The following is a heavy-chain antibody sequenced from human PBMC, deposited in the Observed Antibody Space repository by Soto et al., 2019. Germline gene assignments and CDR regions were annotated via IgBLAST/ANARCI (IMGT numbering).Heavy chain of an antibody. Sequence: PSETLSLTCTVSGGSISSSSYYWGWIRQPPGKGLEWIGSIYYSGSTYYNPSLKSRVTISVDTSKNQFSLKLSSVTAADTAVYYCAKVRATTDLYYYYYYYMDVWGKGTTVTVSS. CDR2: IYYSGST. J-gene: IGHJ6*03. D-gene: IGHD5-12*01. V-gene: IGHV4-39*01. CDR1: GGSISSSSYY. CDR3: AKVRATTDLYYYYYYYMDV.